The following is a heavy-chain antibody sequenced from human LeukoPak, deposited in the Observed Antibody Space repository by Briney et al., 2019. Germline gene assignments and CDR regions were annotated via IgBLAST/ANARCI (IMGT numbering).Heavy chain of an antibody. CDR3: ARVGKGKSFGEVLKGRMKTNWLDP. Sequence: SETLSLTCTVSGGSISSSSYYWGWIRQPPGKGLEWIGSIYYSGSTYYNPSLKSRVTISVDTSKNQFSLKLSSVTAADTAVYYCARVGKGKSFGEVLKGRMKTNWLDPWGQGTLVTVSS. CDR2: IYYSGST. CDR1: GGSISSSSYY. V-gene: IGHV4-39*01. J-gene: IGHJ5*02. D-gene: IGHD3-10*01.